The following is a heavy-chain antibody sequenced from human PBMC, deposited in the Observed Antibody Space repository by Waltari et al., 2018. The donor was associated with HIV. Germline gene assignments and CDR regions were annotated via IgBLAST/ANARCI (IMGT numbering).Heavy chain of an antibody. D-gene: IGHD2-15*01. CDR3: ARDRTPVTTGDFDS. CDR1: DLTFTGFT. CDR2: IGSSSSYI. V-gene: IGHV3-21*04. Sequence: VESGGRLVKPEGSLRLSCVVPDLTFTGFTMTWVRQTPQKGLEWVASIGSSSSYIYYSDSLKGRFSVSRDNAKRSVFLQMNNLRSDDTATYYCARDRTPVTTGDFDSWGQGTLVVVSS. J-gene: IGHJ4*02.